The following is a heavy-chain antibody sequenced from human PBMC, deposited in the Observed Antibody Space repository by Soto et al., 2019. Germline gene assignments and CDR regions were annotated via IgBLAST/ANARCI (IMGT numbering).Heavy chain of an antibody. CDR2: INWNGGTI. J-gene: IGHJ4*02. CDR1: GFTFDDYA. D-gene: IGHD3-22*01. V-gene: IGHV3-9*01. Sequence: GGSLRLSCAASGFTFDDYAMHWVREAPGKGLEWGSGINWNGGTIGYADSVKGRVTISRDNAENSLSLQMNSLRAAHTGLYYCLKTSESSGYHHRDFEYWGQGRMVAVSS. CDR3: LKTSESSGYHHRDFEY.